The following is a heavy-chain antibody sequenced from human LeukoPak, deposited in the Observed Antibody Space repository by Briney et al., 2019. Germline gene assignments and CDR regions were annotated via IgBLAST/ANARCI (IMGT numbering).Heavy chain of an antibody. CDR1: GFTLSSYG. D-gene: IGHD6-19*01. CDR2: IRYDGSNK. Sequence: GGSLRLPCAASGFTLSSYGMHWVRQAPGKGLEWVAFIRYDGSNKYYADSVKGRFTISRDNSKNTLYLQMNSLRAEDTAVYYCANGIAVAGKVAFDIWGQGTMVTVSS. J-gene: IGHJ3*02. V-gene: IGHV3-30*02. CDR3: ANGIAVAGKVAFDI.